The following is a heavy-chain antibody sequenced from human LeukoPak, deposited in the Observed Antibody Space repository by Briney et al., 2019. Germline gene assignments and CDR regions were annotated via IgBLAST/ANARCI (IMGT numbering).Heavy chain of an antibody. J-gene: IGHJ4*02. V-gene: IGHV1-69*13. D-gene: IGHD3-10*01. CDR2: IIPIFGTT. CDR3: ARIVGIASRGYFDY. Sequence: GASVKVSCKASGYTFTGYYMLWVRQAPGQGLEWMGGIIPIFGTTNYAQKFQGRVTITADESTSTAYMELSSLRSEDTAVYYCARIVGIASRGYFDYWGQGTLVTVSS. CDR1: GYTFTGYY.